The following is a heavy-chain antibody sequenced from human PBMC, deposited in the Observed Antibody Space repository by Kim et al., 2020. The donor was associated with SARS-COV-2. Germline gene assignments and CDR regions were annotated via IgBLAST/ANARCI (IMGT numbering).Heavy chain of an antibody. Sequence: VKGRFTISRDNAKNSLYLQMNSLRAEDTAVYYCARTDSSSWYEFLYYFDYWGQGSLVTVSS. D-gene: IGHD6-13*01. V-gene: IGHV3-21*01. CDR3: ARTDSSSWYEFLYYFDY. J-gene: IGHJ4*02.